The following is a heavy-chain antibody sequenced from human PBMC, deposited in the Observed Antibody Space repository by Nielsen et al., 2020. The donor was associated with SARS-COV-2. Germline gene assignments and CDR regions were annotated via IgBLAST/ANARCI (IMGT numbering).Heavy chain of an antibody. CDR3: AKGPSGWFLGTGIFDY. J-gene: IGHJ4*02. Sequence: GGSLRLSCAASGFTFSSYGMHWVRQAPGKGLEWVAVIWYDGSNKYYADSVKGRFTISRDNSKNTLYLQMNSLRAEDTAVYYCAKGPSGWFLGTGIFDYWGQGTLVTVSS. CDR1: GFTFSSYG. V-gene: IGHV3-30*02. D-gene: IGHD6-19*01. CDR2: IWYDGSNK.